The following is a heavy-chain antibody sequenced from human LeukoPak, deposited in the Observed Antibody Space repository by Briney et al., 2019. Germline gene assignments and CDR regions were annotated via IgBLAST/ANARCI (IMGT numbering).Heavy chain of an antibody. V-gene: IGHV4-39*07. CDR3: ARTYYDFWSGSSDWFDP. Sequence: SETLSLTCTVSGGSIRSSYYYWGWIRQPPGKGLEWIGSIYDSGSTYYNPSLKSRVTISVDRSKNQFSLKLSSVTAADTAVYYCARTYYDFWSGSSDWFDPWGQGTLVTVSS. D-gene: IGHD3-3*01. CDR2: IYDSGST. J-gene: IGHJ5*02. CDR1: GGSIRSSYYY.